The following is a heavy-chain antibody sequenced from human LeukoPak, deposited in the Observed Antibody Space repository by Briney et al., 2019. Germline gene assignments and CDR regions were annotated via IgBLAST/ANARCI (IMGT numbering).Heavy chain of an antibody. Sequence: GGSLRLSCAASGFTFSSYEMNWVRQAPGKGLEWVANIKQDGSEKYYVDSVKGRFTISRDNAKNSLYLQMNSLRAEDTAVYYCARASIAAAGDYWGQGTLVTVSS. CDR2: IKQDGSEK. V-gene: IGHV3-7*01. CDR3: ARASIAAAGDY. J-gene: IGHJ4*02. CDR1: GFTFSSYE. D-gene: IGHD6-13*01.